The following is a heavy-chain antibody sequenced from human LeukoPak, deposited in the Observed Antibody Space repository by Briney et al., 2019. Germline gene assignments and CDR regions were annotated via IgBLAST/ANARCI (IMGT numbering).Heavy chain of an antibody. CDR3: ARWNYYDSSGYYWGYYYYGMDV. J-gene: IGHJ6*02. CDR2: SIPILGIA. Sequence: ASVKVSCKASGGTFSSYASSWVRQAPGQGLEWMGGSIPILGIANYAQNFQGRVTITEDKSTSTAYMELSSLRSEDTAVYYCARWNYYDSSGYYWGYYYYGMDVWGQGTTVTVSS. CDR1: GGTFSSYA. D-gene: IGHD3-22*01. V-gene: IGHV1-69*10.